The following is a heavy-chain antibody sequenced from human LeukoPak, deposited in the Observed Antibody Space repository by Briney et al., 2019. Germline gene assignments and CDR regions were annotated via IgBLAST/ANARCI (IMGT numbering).Heavy chain of an antibody. CDR1: GGSISSGSYY. CDR3: ARSELNDYSRY. D-gene: IGHD4-11*01. CDR2: IYTSGST. J-gene: IGHJ4*02. V-gene: IGHV4-61*02. Sequence: SQTLSLTCTVSGGSISSGSYYWNWIRQPAGKGLEWIGRIYTSGSTNYNPSLKSRVTLSIDTSKNQFSLNVRAVTAADTAVYYCARSELNDYSRYWGQGILVIVSS.